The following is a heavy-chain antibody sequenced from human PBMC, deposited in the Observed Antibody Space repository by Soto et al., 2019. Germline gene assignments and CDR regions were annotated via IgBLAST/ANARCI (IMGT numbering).Heavy chain of an antibody. CDR2: ISGYNGRT. V-gene: IGHV1-18*01. CDR3: AKDGGQTVVDS. CDR1: GYTFSTDG. D-gene: IGHD3-16*01. Sequence: QVQLVQSGAEVKKPGAPVKVSCKASGYTFSTDGISWVRQAPGQGLEWMGWISGYNGRTKNAQKFQGRVTMTTDTSTSTAYMELRSLTSDDTAVYYCAKDGGQTVVDSWGQGTLVTVSS. J-gene: IGHJ5*01.